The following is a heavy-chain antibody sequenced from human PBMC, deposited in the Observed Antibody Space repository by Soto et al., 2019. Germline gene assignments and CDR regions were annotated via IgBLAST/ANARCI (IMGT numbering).Heavy chain of an antibody. CDR3: ARTDGDLDV. Sequence: QVQLVQSGAEVKKPGASVKVSCKASGYTFSSYDINWVRQATGQGLEWMGWMNPKSGHTGSAQKFQCRVTMTRDTSIITSYMELSSLRSEDTAIYYCARTDGDLDVWGQGTTVTVSS. D-gene: IGHD4-17*01. J-gene: IGHJ6*02. CDR2: MNPKSGHT. V-gene: IGHV1-8*01. CDR1: GYTFSSYD.